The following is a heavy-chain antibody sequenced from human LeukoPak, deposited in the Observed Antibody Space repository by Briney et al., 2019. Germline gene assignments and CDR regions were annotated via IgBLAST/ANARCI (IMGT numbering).Heavy chain of an antibody. CDR2: IDNYGRTT. V-gene: IGHV3-74*01. J-gene: IGHJ4*02. Sequence: GGSLRLSCAASGYSFSSYWMHWVRQVPGKGLVWVSRIDNYGRTTDYADSVKGRFTISRDNVQNTLYLQMNSLNAEDTAVYYCARDVAVAGSFWGQGTLVTVSS. CDR3: ARDVAVAGSF. CDR1: GYSFSSYW. D-gene: IGHD3-10*01.